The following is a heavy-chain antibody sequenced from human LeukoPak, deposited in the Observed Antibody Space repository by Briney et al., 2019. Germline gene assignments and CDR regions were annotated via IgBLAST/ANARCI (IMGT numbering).Heavy chain of an antibody. Sequence: ASVKVSCKASGYTFTSYYMHWVRQAPGQGLEWMGIINPSGGSTSYAQKFQGRVTMTRDMSTSTVYMELSSLRSEDTAVYYCARSSRVGQWLVGAFDIWGQGTMVTVSS. D-gene: IGHD6-19*01. CDR3: ARSSRVGQWLVGAFDI. CDR1: GYTFTSYY. CDR2: INPSGGST. V-gene: IGHV1-46*01. J-gene: IGHJ3*02.